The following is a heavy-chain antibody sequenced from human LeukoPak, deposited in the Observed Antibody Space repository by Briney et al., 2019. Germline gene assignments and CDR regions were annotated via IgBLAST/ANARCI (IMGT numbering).Heavy chain of an antibody. CDR1: GYRFTSYW. CDR2: IYPGDSDT. V-gene: IGHV5-51*01. J-gene: IGHJ6*02. D-gene: IGHD3-10*01. CDR3: ARLYSGEVLLWFGELPLVMDV. Sequence: GESLQISCKGSGYRFTSYWIGWARQMPGKGLEGMGIIYPGDSDTRYSPSFQGQVTISADKSISTAYLQWSSLKASDTAMYYCARLYSGEVLLWFGELPLVMDVWGQGTTVTVSS.